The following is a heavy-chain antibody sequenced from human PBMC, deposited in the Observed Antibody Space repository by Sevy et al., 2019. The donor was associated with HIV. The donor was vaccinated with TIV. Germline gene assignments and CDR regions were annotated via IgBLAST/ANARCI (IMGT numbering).Heavy chain of an antibody. CDR3: ARDRIAAAGGHFDY. Sequence: SETLSLTCAVSGGSVSSGDYYWSWIRQPPGKGLEWIGYVSYIGSTNYSPSLKSRLTISVDTSRIQFSLKLSSVTAADTAVYYCARDRIAAAGGHFDYWGQGILVTVSS. J-gene: IGHJ4*02. V-gene: IGHV4-61*08. CDR2: VSYIGST. D-gene: IGHD6-13*01. CDR1: GGSVSSGDYY.